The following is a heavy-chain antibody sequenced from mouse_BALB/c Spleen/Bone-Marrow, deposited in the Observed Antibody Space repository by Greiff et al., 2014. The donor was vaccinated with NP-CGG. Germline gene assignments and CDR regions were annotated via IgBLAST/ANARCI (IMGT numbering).Heavy chain of an antibody. CDR2: INPYNGDT. J-gene: IGHJ2*01. D-gene: IGHD2-14*01. CDR3: ARCNYRYDGDFDY. Sequence: DVKLQESGPELVKPGASVKISCKASGYSFTGYFMNWVMQSHGKSLEWIGRINPYNGDTFYNQKFKGKATLTVDKSSSTAHMELRSLASEDSAVYYCARCNYRYDGDFDYWGQGTTLTVSS. CDR1: GYSFTGYF. V-gene: IGHV1-20*02.